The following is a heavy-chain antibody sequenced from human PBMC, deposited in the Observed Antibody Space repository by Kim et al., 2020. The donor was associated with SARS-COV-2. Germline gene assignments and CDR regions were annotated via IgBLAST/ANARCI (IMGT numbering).Heavy chain of an antibody. Sequence: QKFQGRVTMTEDTSTDTAYMELSSLRSEDTAVYYCAASPMGFGGVIAIDYWGQGTLVTVSS. D-gene: IGHD3-16*02. CDR3: AASPMGFGGVIAIDY. J-gene: IGHJ4*02. V-gene: IGHV1-24*01.